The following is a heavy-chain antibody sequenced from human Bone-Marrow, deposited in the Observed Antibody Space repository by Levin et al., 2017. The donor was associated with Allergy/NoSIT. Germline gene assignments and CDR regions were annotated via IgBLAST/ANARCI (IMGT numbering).Heavy chain of an antibody. CDR1: GGSISGNY. V-gene: IGHV4-59*08. CDR2: IYYSGSY. Sequence: PGGSLRLSCTVSGGSISGNYWSWIRQPPGKGLEWIANIYYSGSYNYNPSLKSRVTISVDTSKNQFSLEVTSVTAADTAVYYCARRHRGAAVILDYWGQGTLVTVSS. J-gene: IGHJ4*02. D-gene: IGHD2-15*01. CDR3: ARRHRGAAVILDY.